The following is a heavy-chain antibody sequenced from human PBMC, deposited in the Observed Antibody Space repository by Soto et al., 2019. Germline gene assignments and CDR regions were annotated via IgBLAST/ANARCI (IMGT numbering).Heavy chain of an antibody. CDR2: ISWNSGSI. CDR1: GFTFDDYA. CDR3: ASRHDY. V-gene: IGHV3-9*01. J-gene: IGHJ4*02. Sequence: EVQLVESGGGLVQPGRSLRLSCAASGFTFDDYAMHWVRQAPGKGLEWVSGISWNSGSIGYADSVKGRFTISRDNAKNSLYLQMNSLRAEDTALYYCASRHDYWGQGTLVTVSS.